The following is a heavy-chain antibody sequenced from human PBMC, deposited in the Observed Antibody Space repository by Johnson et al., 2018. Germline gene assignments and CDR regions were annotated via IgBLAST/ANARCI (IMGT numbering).Heavy chain of an antibody. J-gene: IGHJ6*02. V-gene: IGHV3-21*01. D-gene: IGHD3-10*01. CDR3: ASDPGGYMDV. CDR2: ISSSSSYI. CDR1: GGSITSFY. Sequence: VQLQESGPGLVKPSETLSLTCTVSGGSITSFYWNWIRQPPGKGLEWVSSISSSSSYIYYADSVKGRFTISRDNAKNSLYLQMNSLRAEDTAVYYCASDPGGYMDVWGQGTTVTVSS.